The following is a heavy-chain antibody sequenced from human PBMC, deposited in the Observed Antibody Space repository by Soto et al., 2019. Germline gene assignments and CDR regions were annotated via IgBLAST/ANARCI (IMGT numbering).Heavy chain of an antibody. Sequence: GGSLRLSCAASGFTFSSYWMSWVRQAPGKGLEWVANINQDGSEKNYLDSVKGRFTISRDNAKNSYLQMNSLRAEDTAVYYCARGRNWFDSWGQGTLVTVSS. CDR3: ARGRNWFDS. CDR1: GFTFSSYW. J-gene: IGHJ5*01. CDR2: INQDGSEK. V-gene: IGHV3-7*01.